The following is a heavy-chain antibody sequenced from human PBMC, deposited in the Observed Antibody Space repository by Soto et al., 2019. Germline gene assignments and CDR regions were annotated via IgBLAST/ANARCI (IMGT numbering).Heavy chain of an antibody. CDR2: IRYSGATP. J-gene: IGHJ4*02. D-gene: IGHD3-16*01. CDR3: ASGGPDLATIGSFAY. V-gene: IGHV1-46*01. Sequence: QVQLVQSGAEVKRPGASVKVSCKASGYTFTNYYMHWVRQAPGQGLEWMGVIRYSGATPTYAQKIQGTVTMAEDTSTRTVYTELSSLTSADTAVYYCASGGPDLATIGSFAYWGQGTLVSVSS. CDR1: GYTFTNYY.